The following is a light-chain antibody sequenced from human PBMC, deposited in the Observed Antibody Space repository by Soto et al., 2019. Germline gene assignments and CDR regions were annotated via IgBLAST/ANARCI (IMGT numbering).Light chain of an antibody. J-gene: IGKJ5*01. Sequence: IQFTPSPSSLSASVAARVTITCRASQGISSYLALYQQKPGKAPKLLIYAASTLQSGVPSRFSGSGSGTDFTLTISSLQPEDFATYYCQQLNSYPITFGQGTRLEIK. V-gene: IGKV1-9*01. CDR1: QGISSY. CDR2: AAS. CDR3: QQLNSYPIT.